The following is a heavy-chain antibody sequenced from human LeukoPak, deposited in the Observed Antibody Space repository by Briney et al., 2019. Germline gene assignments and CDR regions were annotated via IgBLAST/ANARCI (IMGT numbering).Heavy chain of an antibody. CDR3: ARENSSGWYEDY. CDR2: IYTSGST. Sequence: SQTLSLTCTVSGGSISSGSYYWSWIRQPAGKGLEWIGRIYTSGSTNYNPSLKSRVTISVDTSKNQFSLKLSSVTAADTAVYYCARENSSGWYEDYWGQGTLVTVSS. V-gene: IGHV4-61*02. J-gene: IGHJ4*02. CDR1: GGSISSGSYY. D-gene: IGHD6-19*01.